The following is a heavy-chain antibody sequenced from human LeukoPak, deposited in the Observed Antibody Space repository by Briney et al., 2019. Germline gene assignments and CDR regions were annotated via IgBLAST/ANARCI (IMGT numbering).Heavy chain of an antibody. D-gene: IGHD3-10*01. Sequence: PGGSLRLSCAASGFTFSSYAMHWVRQAPGKGLEWVAVISYDGSNKYYADSVKGRFTISRDNSKNTLYLQMNSLRADDTAVYYCARDQITTVRGIIAHSTPYYDYHYMDVWGKGTTVTVSS. CDR1: GFTFSSYA. J-gene: IGHJ6*03. V-gene: IGHV3-30*04. CDR2: ISYDGSNK. CDR3: ARDQITTVRGIIAHSTPYYDYHYMDV.